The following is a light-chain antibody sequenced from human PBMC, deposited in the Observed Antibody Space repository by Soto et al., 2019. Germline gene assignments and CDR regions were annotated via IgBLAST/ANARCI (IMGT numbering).Light chain of an antibody. CDR1: QSVSSSY. Sequence: EIALTQSPGTLSLSPGERATLSCRASQSVSSSYLAWYQQKPGQAPRALIYGASSRAIGIPDRFSGSGSGTDLTLTISRLEPEDFAVYYCQQYGRSPWTFGQGTKVEIK. J-gene: IGKJ1*01. V-gene: IGKV3-20*01. CDR3: QQYGRSPWT. CDR2: GAS.